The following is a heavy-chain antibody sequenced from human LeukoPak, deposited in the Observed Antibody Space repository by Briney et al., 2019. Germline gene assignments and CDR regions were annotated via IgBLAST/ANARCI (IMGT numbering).Heavy chain of an antibody. Sequence: ASVKVSCKASGYTFTGYYMHWVRQAPGQGLEWMGWINPNSGGTNYAQKFQGRVTMTRDTSISTAYMELSRLRSDDTAVDYCASTKWSSGRPLDPWGQGTLVTVSS. CDR1: GYTFTGYY. CDR2: INPNSGGT. CDR3: ASTKWSSGRPLDP. D-gene: IGHD2-15*01. J-gene: IGHJ5*02. V-gene: IGHV1-2*02.